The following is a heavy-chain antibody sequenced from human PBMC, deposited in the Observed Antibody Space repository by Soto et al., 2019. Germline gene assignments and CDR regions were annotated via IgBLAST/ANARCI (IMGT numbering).Heavy chain of an antibody. J-gene: IGHJ3*02. V-gene: IGHV3-23*01. CDR3: AKDSYISFCGSANCQEAFEI. D-gene: IGHD3-3*02. Sequence: PGVSLRLSCAASGFTSSNYVMTWVRQAPGKGLEWVSAISGAGSDTYHADTVKGRFTISRDNSKNTLYLEMKSLRAEDTAVYYGAKDSYISFCGSANCQEAFEIWGQGTMVTVS. CDR1: GFTSSNYV. CDR2: ISGAGSDT.